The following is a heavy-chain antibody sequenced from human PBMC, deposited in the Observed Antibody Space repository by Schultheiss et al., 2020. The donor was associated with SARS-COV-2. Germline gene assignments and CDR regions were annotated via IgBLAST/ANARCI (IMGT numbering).Heavy chain of an antibody. Sequence: GGSLRLSCAASGFTVSSNYMSWVRQAPGKGLEWVSAISGSGGSTYYADSVKGRFTISRDSSKNTLYLQMNSLRAEDTAVYYCAKEQYYDFWSGYSCILDYWGQGTLVTVSS. CDR3: AKEQYYDFWSGYSCILDY. V-gene: IGHV3-23*01. CDR1: GFTVSSNY. D-gene: IGHD3-3*01. J-gene: IGHJ4*02. CDR2: ISGSGGST.